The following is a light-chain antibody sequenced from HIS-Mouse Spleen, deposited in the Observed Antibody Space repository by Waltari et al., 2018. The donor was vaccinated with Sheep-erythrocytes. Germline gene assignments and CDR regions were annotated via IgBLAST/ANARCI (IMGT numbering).Light chain of an antibody. CDR1: ALPQQY. CDR2: KDS. Sequence: SYELTQPPSVSVSPGQTARITCSGDALPQQYAYWYQQKPGQAPVLVIYKDSERPSGIPERFSGSSSGKTVTLTISGVQAEDEADYYCQSADSSGTSHVVFGGGTKLTVL. J-gene: IGLJ2*01. V-gene: IGLV3-25*03. CDR3: QSADSSGTSHVV.